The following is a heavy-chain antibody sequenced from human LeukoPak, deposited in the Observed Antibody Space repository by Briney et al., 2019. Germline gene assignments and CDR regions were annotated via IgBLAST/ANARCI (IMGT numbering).Heavy chain of an antibody. V-gene: IGHV3-23*01. CDR1: GFTFSSYA. D-gene: IGHD6-13*01. CDR3: AKDPPGYSSSWYGTFDY. CDR2: ISGSGGNT. Sequence: GGSLRLSCAASGFTFSSYAMSWVRQPPGKGLNWVSSISGSGGNTFYADSVKGRFTMSRDNSKNTLYLQMNSLRAEDTAVYYCAKDPPGYSSSWYGTFDYWGQGTLVTVSS. J-gene: IGHJ4*02.